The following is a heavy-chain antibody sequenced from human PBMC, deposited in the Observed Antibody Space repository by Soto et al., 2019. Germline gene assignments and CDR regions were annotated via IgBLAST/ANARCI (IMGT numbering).Heavy chain of an antibody. CDR3: AHRSRGYAYYFDQ. V-gene: IGHV2-5*02. J-gene: IGHJ4*02. CDR2: IFWDDDK. CDR1: GFSLTTRGVA. Sequence: QITLKESGPALVRPTQTLTLTCSFSGFSLTTRGVAVGWIRQPPGKALEWLALIFWDDDKWYSPSLRSMLTITEDTYKNQVVLTMTNMDPVDTATYYCAHRSRGYAYYFDQWGQGILVTVSS. D-gene: IGHD5-12*01.